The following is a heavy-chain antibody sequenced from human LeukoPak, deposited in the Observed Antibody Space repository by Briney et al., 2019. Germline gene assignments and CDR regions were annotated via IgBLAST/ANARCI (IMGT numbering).Heavy chain of an antibody. D-gene: IGHD3-10*01. CDR3: AREQYYGSGPYYMDV. CDR2: ISAYNGNT. CDR1: GYTFTSYG. Sequence: GASVKVSCKASGYTFTSYGISWVRQAPGQGLEWMGWISAYNGNTNYAQKFQGRVTMTTDTSTSTAYMELRSLRSDDTAVYYCAREQYYGSGPYYMDVWGKGTTVTFSS. V-gene: IGHV1-18*01. J-gene: IGHJ6*03.